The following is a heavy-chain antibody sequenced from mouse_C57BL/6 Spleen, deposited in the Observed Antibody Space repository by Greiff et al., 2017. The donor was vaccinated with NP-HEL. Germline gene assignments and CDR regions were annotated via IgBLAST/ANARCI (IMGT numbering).Heavy chain of an antibody. CDR2: ISSGSSTI. CDR1: GFTFSDYG. CDR3: ARGLLLRYAMDY. Sequence: DVMLVESGGGLVKPGGSLKLSCAASGFTFSDYGMHWVRQAPEKGLEWVAYISSGSSTIYYADTVKGRFTISRDNAKNTLFLQMTSLRSEDTAMYYCARGLLLRYAMDYWGQGTSVTVSS. V-gene: IGHV5-17*01. D-gene: IGHD2-3*01. J-gene: IGHJ4*01.